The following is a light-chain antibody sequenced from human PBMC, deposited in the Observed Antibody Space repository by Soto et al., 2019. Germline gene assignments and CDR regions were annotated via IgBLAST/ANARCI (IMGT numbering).Light chain of an antibody. V-gene: IGKV4-1*01. CDR1: RSVLYKSNNKNH. J-gene: IGKJ4*01. CDR2: GAS. CDR3: HQYTGSPHS. Sequence: DIVMTQSPDSLAVSLGERATMNCKCSRSVLYKSNNKNHLDWYQQKPGQAPRLLIYGASSRATGIPDRFSGSVSGTDFTLTISRLEPEDFAVYYCHQYTGSPHSFGGGTKVEI.